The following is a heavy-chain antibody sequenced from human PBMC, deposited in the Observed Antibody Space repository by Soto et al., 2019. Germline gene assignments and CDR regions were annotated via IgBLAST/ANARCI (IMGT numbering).Heavy chain of an antibody. CDR3: ASNLLYSSSSSAAYYFDY. V-gene: IGHV1-69*02. Sequence: SVKVSCKASGGTFSSYTISWVRQAPGQGLEWMGRIIPILGIANCAQKFQGRVTITADKSTSTAYMELSSLRSEDTAVYYCASNLLYSSSSSAAYYFDYWGQGTLVTVSS. CDR1: GGTFSSYT. J-gene: IGHJ4*02. D-gene: IGHD6-6*01. CDR2: IIPILGIA.